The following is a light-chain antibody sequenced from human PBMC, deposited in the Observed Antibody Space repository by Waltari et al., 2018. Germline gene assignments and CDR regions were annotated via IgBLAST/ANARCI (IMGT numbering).Light chain of an antibody. CDR3: LQYLHTPRT. Sequence: DVVMTQSTDSLAVSLGEGVTINCKSSQSLLYTSNNKNYLDGYQEKPVQPPKILIYWSSIRESGVPDRFSGSVSVTDFTLTIIGLQAEDVASYFCLQYLHTPRTFGQGTKVEIK. CDR2: WSS. V-gene: IGKV4-1*01. CDR1: QSLLYTSNNKNY. J-gene: IGKJ1*01.